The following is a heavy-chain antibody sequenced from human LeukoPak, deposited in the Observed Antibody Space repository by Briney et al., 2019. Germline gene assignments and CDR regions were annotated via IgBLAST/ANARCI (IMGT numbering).Heavy chain of an antibody. V-gene: IGHV3-23*01. D-gene: IGHD2-15*01. CDR1: GFTFTHYA. CDR2: IRRRAGNA. CDR3: AKDSDTSKYASGPRGYGQYNWFDP. Sequence: PGGSLRLSCAASGFTFTHYAMTWVRQAPGKGLEWVSSIRRRAGNASYADSVKGRFTISRDNSKNPLYIQMNSLRAEDTAVYYWAKDSDTSKYASGPRGYGQYNWFDPWGQGSLVTVSS. J-gene: IGHJ5*02.